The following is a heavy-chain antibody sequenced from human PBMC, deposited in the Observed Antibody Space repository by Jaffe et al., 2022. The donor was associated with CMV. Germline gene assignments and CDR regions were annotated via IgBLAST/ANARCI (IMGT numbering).Heavy chain of an antibody. CDR2: ISHSGSA. Sequence: QVQLQQWGAGLLKPSETLSLTCAVYGGSLSGQYWTWIRQPPGEGLEWIGEISHSGSANYNPSLKRRVTISIETSENQFSLKLNSVTAADTAVYYCARGTSSWYLGWGQGTLVTVSS. D-gene: IGHD6-13*01. V-gene: IGHV4-34*01. J-gene: IGHJ4*02. CDR1: GGSLSGQY. CDR3: ARGTSSWYLG.